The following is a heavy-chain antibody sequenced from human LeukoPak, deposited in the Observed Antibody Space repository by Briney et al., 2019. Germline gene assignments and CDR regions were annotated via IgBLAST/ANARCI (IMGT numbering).Heavy chain of an antibody. D-gene: IGHD5-12*01. Sequence: GGSLRLSCAASGFTFSSYGMHWVRQAPGKGLEWVAVISYDGSNKYYADSVKGRFTISRGNSKDTLYLQMNSLRADDTAVYYCAKTSRGNSGYDSPFDYWGQGTLVTVSS. J-gene: IGHJ4*02. V-gene: IGHV3-30*18. CDR3: AKTSRGNSGYDSPFDY. CDR1: GFTFSSYG. CDR2: ISYDGSNK.